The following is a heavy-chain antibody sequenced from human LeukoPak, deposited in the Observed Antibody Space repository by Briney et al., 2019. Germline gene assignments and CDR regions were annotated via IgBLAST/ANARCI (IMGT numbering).Heavy chain of an antibody. D-gene: IGHD5-18*01. J-gene: IGHJ4*02. CDR2: IYTSGST. CDR1: GGSISSGSYY. CDR3: ARVPSYGPFDY. V-gene: IGHV4-61*02. Sequence: PSETLSLTCTVSGGSISSGSYYWSWIRQPAGKGLEWIGRIYTSGSTNYNPSLESRVTISVDTSKNQFSLKLSSVTAADTAVYYCARVPSYGPFDYWGQGTLVTVSS.